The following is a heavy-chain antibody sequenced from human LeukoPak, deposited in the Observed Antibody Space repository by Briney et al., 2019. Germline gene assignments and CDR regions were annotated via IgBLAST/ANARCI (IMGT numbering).Heavy chain of an antibody. CDR1: GGSISLSYYY. D-gene: IGHD6-19*01. Sequence: SETLSLTCSVSGGSISLSYYYWGRIRQPPGKALEWIGSVYYSGTTSYNPSLKSRVTISVDMSKNHFSLRLSSVTAADTAMYYCARGTLYSGWSYYFDYWGQGSQVTVSS. CDR2: VYYSGTT. J-gene: IGHJ4*02. V-gene: IGHV4-39*07. CDR3: ARGTLYSGWSYYFDY.